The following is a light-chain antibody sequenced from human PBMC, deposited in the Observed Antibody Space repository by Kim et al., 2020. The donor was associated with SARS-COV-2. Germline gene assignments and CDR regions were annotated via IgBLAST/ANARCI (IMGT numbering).Light chain of an antibody. J-gene: IGKJ1*01. CDR1: QGINND. Sequence: ASVGDRVTSPCRASQGINNDLAWYQQKPGKVPKVLIYAASALQSGVPSRFSGSGSGTDFTLTISSLQPEDVGTYYCQKYNGAPWTFGQGTKVEIK. CDR2: AAS. V-gene: IGKV1-27*01. CDR3: QKYNGAPWT.